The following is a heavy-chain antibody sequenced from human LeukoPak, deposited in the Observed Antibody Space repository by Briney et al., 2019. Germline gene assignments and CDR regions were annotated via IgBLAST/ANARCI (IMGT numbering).Heavy chain of an antibody. CDR2: IYYSGST. Sequence: SETLSLTCAVYGGSFSGYYWSWIRQSPGKGLVWIGYIYYSGSTNYNPSLKSRVTISVDMSKNQFSLKLSSVTAADTALYYCARHFTYYYDSSGYPRDAFDIWGQGTMVTVSS. CDR1: GGSFSGYY. CDR3: ARHFTYYYDSSGYPRDAFDI. J-gene: IGHJ3*02. D-gene: IGHD3-22*01. V-gene: IGHV4-59*08.